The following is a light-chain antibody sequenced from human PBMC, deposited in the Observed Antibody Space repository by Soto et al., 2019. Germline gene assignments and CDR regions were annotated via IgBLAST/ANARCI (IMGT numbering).Light chain of an antibody. CDR1: SSNIESNY. J-gene: IGLJ2*01. Sequence: QSVLTQPPSASGTPGQRVTISCSGSSSNIESNYVYWYQQLPGSAPKLLIYRNDQRPSGVPDRFSGSKSGTSASLAISGLRSEDEDDYYWAAWDDGLSAVVFGGGTKLTVL. CDR3: AAWDDGLSAVV. V-gene: IGLV1-47*01. CDR2: RND.